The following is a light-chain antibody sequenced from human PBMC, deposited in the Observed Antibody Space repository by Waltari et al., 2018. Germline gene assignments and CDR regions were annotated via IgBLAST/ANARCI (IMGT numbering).Light chain of an antibody. CDR2: WAS. Sequence: DIVMTQSPDSLAVSLGERATINCKSSQSVLYSSNNKNYLAWYQQKPGQPPKLLIYWASTRESGVPDRFSGSGSGTDLTLTISSLQAEDVAVYYCQQYYSTPGTFGPGTKVDIK. V-gene: IGKV4-1*01. CDR1: QSVLYSSNNKNY. CDR3: QQYYSTPGT. J-gene: IGKJ3*01.